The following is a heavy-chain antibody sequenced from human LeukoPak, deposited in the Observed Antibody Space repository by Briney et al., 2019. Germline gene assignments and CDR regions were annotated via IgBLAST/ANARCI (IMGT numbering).Heavy chain of an antibody. D-gene: IGHD2-15*01. CDR1: GGSISSYY. CDR3: ARYPSVLGPRYSNWFDP. CDR2: IYYSGST. Sequence: PSETLSLTCTVSGGSISSYYWSWIRQPPGKGLEWIGYIYYSGSTNYNPSLKSRVTISVDTSKNQFSLKLSSVTAADTAVYYCARYPSVLGPRYSNWFDPWGQGILVTVSS. J-gene: IGHJ5*02. V-gene: IGHV4-59*08.